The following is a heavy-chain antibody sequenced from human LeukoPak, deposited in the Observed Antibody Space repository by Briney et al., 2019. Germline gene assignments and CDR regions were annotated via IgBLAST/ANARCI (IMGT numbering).Heavy chain of an antibody. D-gene: IGHD3-9*01. J-gene: IGHJ4*02. CDR2: INHSGST. CDR1: GGSFSGYY. V-gene: IGHV4-34*01. CDR3: ARYYDILTGYYSIGYFDY. Sequence: SKTLSPTCAVYGGSFSGYYWSWIRQPPGKGLEWIGEINHSGSTNYNPSLKSRVTISVDTSKNQFSLKLSSVTAADTAVYYCARYYDILTGYYSIGYFDYWGQGTLVTVSS.